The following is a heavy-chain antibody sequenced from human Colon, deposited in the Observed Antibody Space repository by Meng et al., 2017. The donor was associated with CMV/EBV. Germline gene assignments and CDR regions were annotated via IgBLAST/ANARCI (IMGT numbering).Heavy chain of an antibody. D-gene: IGHD2-15*01. CDR1: GFTFSSYA. V-gene: IGHV3-23*01. CDR3: AKATIASCSGASCYPFDF. CDR2: ITNSGGST. J-gene: IGHJ4*02. Sequence: ETLSLTCAASGFTFSSYAMGWVRQAPGRGLECISLITNSGGSTYYVDSVKGRFTISRDNSQNTLYLQMNSLRVEDTALYYCAKATIASCSGASCYPFDFWGRGTLVTVSS.